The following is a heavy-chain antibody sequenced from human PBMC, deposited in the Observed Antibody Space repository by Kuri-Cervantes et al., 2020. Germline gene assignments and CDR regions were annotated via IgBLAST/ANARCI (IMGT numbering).Heavy chain of an antibody. D-gene: IGHD3-3*01. V-gene: IGHV4-59*01. Sequence: SGTLSLTCTVSGGSISSYYLSWIRQPPGKGLEWVGYIYYSGSTNYNPALKSRLTILVDTSKNQLSLKLSSVTAADTAVYYCARSGYYNYWYFDLWGRGTLVTVSS. CDR2: IYYSGST. CDR1: GGSISSYY. CDR3: ARSGYYNYWYFDL. J-gene: IGHJ2*01.